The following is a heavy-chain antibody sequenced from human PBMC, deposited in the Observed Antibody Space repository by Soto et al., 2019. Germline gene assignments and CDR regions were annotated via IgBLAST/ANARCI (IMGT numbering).Heavy chain of an antibody. Sequence: VESLKISCTGFGYTFTTFWISCFLQMPVKGLEWMGRIDPGDTYATYSPAFQGHVTISADKATSTAYLQWSSLKASDTAMYFCARIYCTTTTCDSWFDPWGQGTLVTVSS. D-gene: IGHD2-2*01. CDR3: ARIYCTTTTCDSWFDP. V-gene: IGHV5-10-1*01. CDR1: GYTFTTFW. CDR2: IDPGDTYA. J-gene: IGHJ5*02.